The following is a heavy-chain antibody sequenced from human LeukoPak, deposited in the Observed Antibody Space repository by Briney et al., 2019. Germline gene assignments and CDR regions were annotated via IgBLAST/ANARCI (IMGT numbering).Heavy chain of an antibody. CDR3: ARYKLGDGDYYDSSGYLLFDY. Sequence: ASVKVSFKASGGTFSSYAISWVRHAPGQGLEWMGGIILIFGTANYAQKFQGRVTITTAESTSTAYMELSSLRSEDTAVYYCARYKLGDGDYYDSSGYLLFDYWGQGTLVTASS. J-gene: IGHJ4*02. V-gene: IGHV1-69*05. CDR1: GGTFSSYA. CDR2: IILIFGTA. D-gene: IGHD3-22*01.